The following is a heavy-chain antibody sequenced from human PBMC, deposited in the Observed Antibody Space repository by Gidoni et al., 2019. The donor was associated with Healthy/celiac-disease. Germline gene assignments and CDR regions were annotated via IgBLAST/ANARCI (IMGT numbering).Heavy chain of an antibody. CDR1: GFTFSDYY. D-gene: IGHD3-10*01. CDR3: ARDDTMVQGVSDC. J-gene: IGHJ4*02. Sequence: QVQLVESGGGLVKPGGSLRLSCAASGFTFSDYYMSWIRQAPGKGLEWVSYISSSSSYTNYADSVKGRFTISRDNAKNSLYLQMNSLRAEDTAVYYCARDDTMVQGVSDCWGQGTLVTVSS. CDR2: ISSSSSYT. V-gene: IGHV3-11*05.